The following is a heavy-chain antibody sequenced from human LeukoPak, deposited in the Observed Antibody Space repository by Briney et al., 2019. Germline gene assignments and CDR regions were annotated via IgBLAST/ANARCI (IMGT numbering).Heavy chain of an antibody. Sequence: SETLSLTCAVYGGSFSGYYWSWIRQPPGKGLEWIGEINHSGSTNYNPSLKSRVTISVDTSKNQFSLKLSSVTAADTAVYYCARETPTRSFDYWGQGTLVTVSS. CDR2: INHSGST. J-gene: IGHJ4*02. V-gene: IGHV4-34*01. CDR3: ARETPTRSFDY. D-gene: IGHD4-17*01. CDR1: GGSFSGYY.